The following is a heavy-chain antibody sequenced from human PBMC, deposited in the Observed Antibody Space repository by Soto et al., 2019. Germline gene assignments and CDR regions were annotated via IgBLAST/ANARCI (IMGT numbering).Heavy chain of an antibody. J-gene: IGHJ4*02. D-gene: IGHD3-22*01. CDR2: ISTGSTNV. CDR1: GSGFSFSSYA. V-gene: IGHV3-21*04. CDR3: AREDYYDGSGYYSY. Sequence: GGSLRLSCAASGSGFSFSSYAMNWVRQAPGKDPEWISSISTGSTNVYYADSVKGRFTISRDNAKNSLYLQMNSLRAEDTAVYYCAREDYYDGSGYYSYWGQGTLVTVSS.